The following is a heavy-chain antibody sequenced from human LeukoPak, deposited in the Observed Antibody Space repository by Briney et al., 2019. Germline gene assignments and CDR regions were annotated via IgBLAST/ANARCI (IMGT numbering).Heavy chain of an antibody. J-gene: IGHJ2*01. V-gene: IGHV3-21*01. Sequence: GGSLRLSCAASGFTFSSYSMNWVRQAPGKGLEWVSSISSSSSYIYYADSVKGRFTISRDNAKNSLYLQMNSLRAEDTAVYYCARGLTDFWSGYAPDFDLWGRGTLVTVSS. CDR1: GFTFSSYS. CDR3: ARGLTDFWSGYAPDFDL. CDR2: ISSSSSYI. D-gene: IGHD3-3*01.